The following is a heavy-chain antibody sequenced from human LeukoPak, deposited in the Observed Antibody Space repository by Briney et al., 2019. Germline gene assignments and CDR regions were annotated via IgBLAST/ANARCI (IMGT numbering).Heavy chain of an antibody. CDR1: GGSISSYY. CDR3: ARFQYSSGWYYIDYFDY. D-gene: IGHD6-19*01. CDR2: IYYSGST. Sequence: PSETLSLTCTVSGGSISSYYRSWIRQPPGKGLEWIGYIYYSGSTNYNPSLKSRVTISVDTSKNQFSLKLSSVTAADTAVYYCARFQYSSGWYYIDYFDYWGQGTLVTVSS. V-gene: IGHV4-59*01. J-gene: IGHJ4*02.